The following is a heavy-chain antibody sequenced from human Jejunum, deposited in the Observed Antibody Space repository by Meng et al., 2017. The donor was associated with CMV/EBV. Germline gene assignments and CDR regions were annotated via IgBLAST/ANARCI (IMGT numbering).Heavy chain of an antibody. J-gene: IGHJ5*02. Sequence: SCAASGFLFSSYTMNWVRQAPGKGLEWVASISSLSNYIYYGESVRGRFTVSRDNARNLVFLELNILRDEDTALYYCAREAREFDHWGQGTLVTVSS. V-gene: IGHV3-21*06. CDR2: ISSLSNYI. CDR3: AREAREFDH. CDR1: GFLFSSYT.